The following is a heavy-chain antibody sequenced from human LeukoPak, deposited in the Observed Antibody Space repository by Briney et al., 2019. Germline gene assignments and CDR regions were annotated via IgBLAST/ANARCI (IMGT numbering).Heavy chain of an antibody. Sequence: GGSLRLSCAASGFSFSSYEMNWVRQAPGKGLEWISYISASGTLTHYADSVEGRFTISRDNAKNTLYLQMNSLRGEDTAVYYCARDGTPIYSSGWVYMDVWGKGTTVTISS. J-gene: IGHJ6*04. D-gene: IGHD6-25*01. CDR3: ARDGTPIYSSGWVYMDV. CDR2: ISASGTLT. CDR1: GFSFSSYE. V-gene: IGHV3-48*03.